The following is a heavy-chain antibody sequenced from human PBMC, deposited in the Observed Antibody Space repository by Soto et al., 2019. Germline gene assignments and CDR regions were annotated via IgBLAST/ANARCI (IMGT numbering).Heavy chain of an antibody. CDR1: GFSFASCS. Sequence: GVSAEASWKASGFSFASCSGQWARQAPGEGLEWMGWINPGSGDTNYAQKFQGRGTITRDTSISTVYLELRRLRSDDTAVYYCTKAFSLTLYTLASWGQGTLVTVSS. CDR2: INPGSGDT. D-gene: IGHD2-2*02. V-gene: IGHV1-2*02. CDR3: TKAFSLTLYTLAS. J-gene: IGHJ5*02.